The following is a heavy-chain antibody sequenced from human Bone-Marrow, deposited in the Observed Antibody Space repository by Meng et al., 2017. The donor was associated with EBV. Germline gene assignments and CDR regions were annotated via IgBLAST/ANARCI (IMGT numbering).Heavy chain of an antibody. D-gene: IGHD1-1*01. Sequence: RQDGSRPGLVKPSEPLSLTDAVSSGCSSSSNWWSWGRQRPGKGRGWIGEIDHSGSTNYNPSLKSRVTISVDKAKDQFSLKLSSVAAADTAVYYCLLQVQDDDYWGQGTLVTVSS. V-gene: IGHV4-4*02. CDR2: IDHSGST. CDR3: LLQVQDDDY. J-gene: IGHJ4*02. CDR1: SGCSSSSNW.